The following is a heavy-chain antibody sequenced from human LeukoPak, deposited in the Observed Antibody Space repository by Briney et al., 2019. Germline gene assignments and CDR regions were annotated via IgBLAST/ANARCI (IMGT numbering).Heavy chain of an antibody. V-gene: IGHV3-23*01. CDR2: ISGSGGST. D-gene: IGHD3-10*01. CDR1: GFTFSSYA. Sequence: PGGSLRLSCAASGFTFSSYAMSWVRQAPGKGLEWVSAISGSGGSTYYADSVKGRFTISRDNAKNSLYLQMNSLRAEDTAAYYCVRDGGDFYGSGSYLAYWGQGTLVTVSS. J-gene: IGHJ4*02. CDR3: VRDGGDFYGSGSYLAY.